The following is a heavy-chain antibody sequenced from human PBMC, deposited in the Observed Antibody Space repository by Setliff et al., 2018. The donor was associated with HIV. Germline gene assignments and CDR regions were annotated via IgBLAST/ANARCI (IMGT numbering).Heavy chain of an antibody. CDR3: ARGRGSSSSWPIDY. D-gene: IGHD6-13*01. CDR1: GGSISSNY. CDR2: IYNTGST. Sequence: PSETLSLTCTVSGGSISSNYWSWMRQPPGKGLEWIGYIYNTGSTYHSPSLESRVTISIDTSKNQFSLKLSSVTAADTAVYFCARGRGSSSSWPIDYWGQGTLVTVSS. J-gene: IGHJ4*02. V-gene: IGHV4-59*12.